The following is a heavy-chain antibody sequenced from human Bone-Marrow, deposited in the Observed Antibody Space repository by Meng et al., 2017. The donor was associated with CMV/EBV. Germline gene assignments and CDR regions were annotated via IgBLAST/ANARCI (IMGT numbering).Heavy chain of an antibody. CDR2: IYYSGST. Sequence: GSLRLSCTVSGYSISSGYYWGWIRQPPGKGLEWIGYIYYSGSTNYNPSLKSRVTISVDTSKNQFSLKLSSVTAADTAVYYCARLGYCSSTSCYTVYYYGMDVWGQGTTVTVSS. J-gene: IGHJ6*02. CDR3: ARLGYCSSTSCYTVYYYGMDV. CDR1: GYSISSGYY. D-gene: IGHD2-2*02. V-gene: IGHV4-61*01.